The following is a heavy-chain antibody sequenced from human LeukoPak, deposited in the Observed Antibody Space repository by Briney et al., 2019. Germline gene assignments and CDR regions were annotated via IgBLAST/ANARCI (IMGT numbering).Heavy chain of an antibody. CDR3: ARGRGYSGYDPPYYFDY. Sequence: SETLSLTCTVSGGSISSYYWSWIRQPPGKGLEWIGYIYYSGSTNYNPSLKSRVTISVDTSKNQFSLKLSSVTAADTAVYYCARGRGYSGYDPPYYFDYWGQGTLVTVSS. J-gene: IGHJ4*02. D-gene: IGHD5-12*01. CDR2: IYYSGST. V-gene: IGHV4-59*01. CDR1: GGSISSYY.